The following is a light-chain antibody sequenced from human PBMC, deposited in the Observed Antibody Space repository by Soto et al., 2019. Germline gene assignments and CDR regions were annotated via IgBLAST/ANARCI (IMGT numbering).Light chain of an antibody. Sequence: LTQSPGTLSLSPGERATLSCRASQSVSSSYLAWYQQKPGQAPRLLIYDASNRATGIPARFSGSGSGTDFTLTISSLEPEDFAVYYCQQRSNWPPLTFGGGTKVAI. CDR3: QQRSNWPPLT. CDR2: DAS. CDR1: QSVSSSY. V-gene: IGKV3-11*01. J-gene: IGKJ4*01.